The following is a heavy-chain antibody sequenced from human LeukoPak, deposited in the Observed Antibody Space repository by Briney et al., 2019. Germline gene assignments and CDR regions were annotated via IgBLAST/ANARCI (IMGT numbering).Heavy chain of an antibody. CDR3: VSYERQLSEWFCDL. Sequence: PGGSLRLSCAASGFTVSSKYLTWVRQPPGKGLEWVSLIYANGNTDYADSVKGRFTISRDISKNKMDLQMNGLRAEGTAVYYCVSYERQLSEWFCDLGGRGT. CDR1: GFTVSSKY. V-gene: IGHV3-53*01. J-gene: IGHJ2*01. CDR2: IYANGNT. D-gene: IGHD1-1*01.